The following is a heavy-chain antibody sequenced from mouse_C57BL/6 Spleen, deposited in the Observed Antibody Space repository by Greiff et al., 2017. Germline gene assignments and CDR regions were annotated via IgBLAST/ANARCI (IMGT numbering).Heavy chain of an antibody. CDR1: GYAFTNYL. CDR2: INPGSGGT. CDR3: ARYGNGWYFDV. V-gene: IGHV1-54*01. D-gene: IGHD2-1*01. Sequence: QVQLKESGAELVRPGTSVKVSCKASGYAFTNYLIEWVKQRPGQGLEWIGVINPGSGGTNYNEKFKGKATLTADKSSSTAYMQLSSLTSEDSAVYFCARYGNGWYFDVWGTGTTVTVSS. J-gene: IGHJ1*03.